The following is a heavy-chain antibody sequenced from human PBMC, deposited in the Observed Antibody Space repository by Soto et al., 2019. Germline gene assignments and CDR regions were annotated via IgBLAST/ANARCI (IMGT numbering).Heavy chain of an antibody. CDR1: GGTFSSYA. D-gene: IGHD3-3*01. Sequence: SVKVSCKASGGTFSSYAISWVRQAPGQGLEWMGGIIPIFGTANYAQKFQGRVTITADESTSTAYMELSSLRSEDTAVYYCARPLRITIFGVVRPDAFDIWGQGTMVTVS. CDR3: ARPLRITIFGVVRPDAFDI. CDR2: IIPIFGTA. V-gene: IGHV1-69*13. J-gene: IGHJ3*02.